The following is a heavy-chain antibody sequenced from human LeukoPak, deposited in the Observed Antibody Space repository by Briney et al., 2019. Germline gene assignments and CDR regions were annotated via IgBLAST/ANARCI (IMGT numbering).Heavy chain of an antibody. CDR1: GLSVSINY. CDR2: IYSGGTT. CDR3: AKDRDGDGWDYYYCMDV. J-gene: IGHJ6*03. Sequence: PGGSLRLSCVVSGLSVSINYMSWVRQAPGKGLEWVSVIYSGGTTYYADSVKGRFTISRDNSKNTLYLQMNSLRAEDTAVYYCAKDRDGDGWDYYYCMDVWGKGTTVTISS. V-gene: IGHV3-53*01. D-gene: IGHD5-24*01.